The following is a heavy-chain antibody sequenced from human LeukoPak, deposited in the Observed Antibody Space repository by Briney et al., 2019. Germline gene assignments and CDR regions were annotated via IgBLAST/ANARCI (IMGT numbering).Heavy chain of an antibody. V-gene: IGHV4-4*07. CDR3: ARDLVVPSAIAPYYYYYMDV. Sequence: SETLSLTCTVSGGSISSYYWSWIRQPAGKGPEWIGRIYTSGSTNYNPSLKSRVTMSVDTSKNQFSLKLSSVTAADTAVYYCARDLVVPSAIAPYYYYYMDVWGKGTTVTVSS. D-gene: IGHD2-2*02. CDR1: GGSISSYY. J-gene: IGHJ6*03. CDR2: IYTSGST.